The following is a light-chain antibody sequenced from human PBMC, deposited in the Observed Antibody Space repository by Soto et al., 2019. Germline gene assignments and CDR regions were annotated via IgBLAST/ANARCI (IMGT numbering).Light chain of an antibody. V-gene: IGKV3-15*01. Sequence: EIVMTQSPATLSVSPGERATLSCRASQSVSSNLAWYQQKPGQAPRLLIYGASTRATGIPARFSGSGSGTEFTPTISSLQSEEVAVYYCQQYNNWPLYTFGQGTKLEIK. CDR1: QSVSSN. J-gene: IGKJ2*01. CDR3: QQYNNWPLYT. CDR2: GAS.